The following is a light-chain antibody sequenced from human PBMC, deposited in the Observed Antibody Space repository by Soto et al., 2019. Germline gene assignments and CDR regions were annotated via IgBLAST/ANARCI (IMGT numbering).Light chain of an antibody. CDR2: AGS. CDR1: HDIRND. CDR3: LPDHSFLT. Sequence: AIQMTQSPASLSASIGDRVTITCRASHDIRNDLVWYQEKPGKAPKLLIYAGSTLQSGVPSRFNGTGSGTDFTLTISSLQTNDFATYYCLPDHSFLTFGPRTKGDFK. V-gene: IGKV1-6*01. J-gene: IGKJ3*01.